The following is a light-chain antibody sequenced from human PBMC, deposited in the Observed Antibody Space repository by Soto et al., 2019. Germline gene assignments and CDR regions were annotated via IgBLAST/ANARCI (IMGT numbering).Light chain of an antibody. CDR2: GAS. J-gene: IGKJ1*01. CDR1: HSVSSTY. CDR3: QQYGSSPPWT. V-gene: IGKV3-20*01. Sequence: EIVLTQSPGTLSLSPGERATLSCRASHSVSSTYLAWYQQKPGQAPRLLIYGASSRATGIQDRFSGSGSGTDFTHTISRLEPEDFAVYYCQQYGSSPPWTFGQGTKVEIK.